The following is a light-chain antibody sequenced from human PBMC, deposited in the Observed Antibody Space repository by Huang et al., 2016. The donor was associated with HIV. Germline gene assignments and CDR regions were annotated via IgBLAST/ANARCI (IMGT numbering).Light chain of an antibody. CDR1: QSISSY. Sequence: DIQMTQSPSSLSASVGDRVTITCRASQSISSYLNWYQQKPGKAPKLLIYAASRLQSWVPSRFSGSGAGPDFPLTISSLQPEDFATYYCQQSYSTPLTFGGGTKVEIK. J-gene: IGKJ4*01. CDR2: AAS. V-gene: IGKV1-39*01. CDR3: QQSYSTPLT.